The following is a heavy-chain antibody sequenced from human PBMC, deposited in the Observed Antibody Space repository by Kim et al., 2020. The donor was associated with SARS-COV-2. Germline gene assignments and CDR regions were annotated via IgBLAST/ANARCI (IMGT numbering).Heavy chain of an antibody. Sequence: SETLSLTCTVSDDSINYDYFWSWLRQPPGKGLEWIGSIVYSGGAAYNRFLRSRVTMSVDLSSSQFSLELKSLTAADTAVYFCARRIRSGSERFDPWGQGILVTVSS. V-gene: IGHV4-59*08. CDR1: DDSINYDY. CDR2: IVYSGGA. D-gene: IGHD1-26*01. J-gene: IGHJ5*02. CDR3: ARRIRSGSERFDP.